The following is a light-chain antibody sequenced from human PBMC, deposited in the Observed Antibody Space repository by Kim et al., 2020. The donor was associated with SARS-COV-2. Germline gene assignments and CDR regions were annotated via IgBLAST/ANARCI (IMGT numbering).Light chain of an antibody. J-gene: IGKJ4*01. CDR1: QKINSY. CDR2: AAS. CDR3: QQTYNIPIT. V-gene: IGKV1-39*01. Sequence: DIQMTQSPSSLSASVGDTVAITCRASQKINSYLNWYQQKPGKAPKLLIYAASSLESGVPSRFSGSGSGTDFTLTISSLQPEDFATYYCQQTYNIPITFGAGTKLEIK.